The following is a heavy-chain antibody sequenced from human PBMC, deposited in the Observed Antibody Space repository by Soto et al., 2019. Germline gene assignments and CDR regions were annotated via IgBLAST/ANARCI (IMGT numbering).Heavy chain of an antibody. CDR1: GFTFDDYA. Sequence: EVQLVESGGGLVQPGRSLRLSCAASGFTFDDYAMHWVRQAPGKGLEWVSGISWNSGSIGYADSVKGRFTISRDNAKNSLYLQMNSLRPEDTALYYCAKARESVAHKYYFDHWGQGTLVTVSS. V-gene: IGHV3-9*01. J-gene: IGHJ4*02. CDR3: AKARESVAHKYYFDH. CDR2: ISWNSGSI.